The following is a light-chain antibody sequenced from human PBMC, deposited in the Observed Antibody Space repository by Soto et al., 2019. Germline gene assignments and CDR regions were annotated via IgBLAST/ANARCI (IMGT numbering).Light chain of an antibody. CDR2: AAS. CDR3: LQHNSYPQT. CDR1: QGISSY. Sequence: IQLTQSPSSLSASVGDRVTTTCRASQGISSYLALYQQKPGKAPKLLIYAASSLQSGVPSRFSGSGSGTEFTLTISSLQPEDFATYYCLQHNSYPQTFGQGTKVDIK. J-gene: IGKJ1*01. V-gene: IGKV1-9*01.